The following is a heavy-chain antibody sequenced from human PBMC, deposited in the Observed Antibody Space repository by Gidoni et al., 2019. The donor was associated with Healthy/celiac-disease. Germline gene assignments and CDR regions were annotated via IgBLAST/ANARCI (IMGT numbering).Heavy chain of an antibody. CDR3: ATAPYNWNDANLGWFDP. V-gene: IGHV1-24*01. D-gene: IGHD1-20*01. J-gene: IGHJ5*02. CDR2: GET. Sequence: GETIYAQKFQGRVTMTEDTSTDTAYMELSSLRSEDTAVYYCATAPYNWNDANLGWFDPWGQGTLVTVSS.